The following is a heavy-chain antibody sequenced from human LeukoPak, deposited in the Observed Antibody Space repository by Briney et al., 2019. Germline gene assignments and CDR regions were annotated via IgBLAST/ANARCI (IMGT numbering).Heavy chain of an antibody. CDR2: ISSSSSYI. J-gene: IGHJ3*02. Sequence: GRSLRLSCAASGFTFSSYSMNWVRQAPGKGLEWVSSISSSSSYIYYADSVKGRFTISRDNAKNSLYLQMNSLRAEDTAVYYCARDRVTYYDFWRKDAFDIWGQGTMVTVSS. V-gene: IGHV3-21*01. CDR1: GFTFSSYS. D-gene: IGHD3-3*01. CDR3: ARDRVTYYDFWRKDAFDI.